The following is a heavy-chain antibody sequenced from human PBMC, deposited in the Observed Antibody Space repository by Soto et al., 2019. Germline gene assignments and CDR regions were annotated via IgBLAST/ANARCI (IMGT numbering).Heavy chain of an antibody. J-gene: IGHJ4*02. CDR3: ARGPGLFNCGGDCRTLDY. Sequence: QVQLVESGGGLVKPGGSPRLSCAASGFTFSDYYITWIRQAPGKGLEWVSYISSSSSYTNYADSVKGRFTISRDNAKNSLYLQMNSLRAEDTAVYYCARGPGLFNCGGDCRTLDYWGQGTLVTVSS. D-gene: IGHD2-21*02. CDR1: GFTFSDYY. V-gene: IGHV3-11*06. CDR2: ISSSSSYT.